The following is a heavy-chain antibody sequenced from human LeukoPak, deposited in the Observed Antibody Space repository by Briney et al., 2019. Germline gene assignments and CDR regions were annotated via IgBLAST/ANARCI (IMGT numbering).Heavy chain of an antibody. V-gene: IGHV3-23*01. D-gene: IGHD2-21*02. J-gene: IGHJ4*02. Sequence: GGSLRLSCAAYVFTFSDYAMSWARQAPGKGLEWVSGISDSGRSTYYTDSVRGRCTISRDISKNMVYLQLNNQRAEDTALNFCARHDCCIPFWGQGTLVSVSS. CDR3: ARHDCCIPF. CDR2: ISDSGRST. CDR1: VFTFSDYA.